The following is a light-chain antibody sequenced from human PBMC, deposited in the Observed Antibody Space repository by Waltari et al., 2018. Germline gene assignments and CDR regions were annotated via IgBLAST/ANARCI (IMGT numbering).Light chain of an antibody. CDR3: QQYYSTLWT. Sequence: DIQMTQSPSSLSPSVGDRVTITCRASQGITNSLAWYQQKPGKAPKLLLSAASRLEGGVPSRFSGSGSGTDYTLTISSLQPEDFATYYCQQYYSTLWTFGQGTKVEIK. CDR1: QGITNS. J-gene: IGKJ1*01. CDR2: AAS. V-gene: IGKV1-NL1*01.